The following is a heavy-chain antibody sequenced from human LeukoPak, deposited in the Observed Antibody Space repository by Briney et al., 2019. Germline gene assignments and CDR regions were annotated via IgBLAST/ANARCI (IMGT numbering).Heavy chain of an antibody. D-gene: IGHD1-26*01. CDR2: INTTTGSP. CDR1: GYIFTNYE. J-gene: IGHJ4*02. Sequence: ASVKVSCKASGYIFTNYEMNWVRQAPGQGLEWMGWINTTTGSPTYAQGFTGRFVFPLDTSVSTTYLQISSLEAEDTAVYYCARTVLGATGYFDYWGQGTLITVSS. V-gene: IGHV7-4-1*02. CDR3: ARTVLGATGYFDY.